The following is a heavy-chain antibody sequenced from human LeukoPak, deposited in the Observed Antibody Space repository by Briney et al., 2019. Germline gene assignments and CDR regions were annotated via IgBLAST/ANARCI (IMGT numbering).Heavy chain of an antibody. D-gene: IGHD3-22*01. CDR2: ISYDGSNK. CDR3: AKDRYYYDSSGYYPGYYYYGMDV. J-gene: IGHJ6*02. V-gene: IGHV3-30*18. Sequence: PGRSLRLSCAASGFTFSSYGMHWVRQAPGKGLEWVAVISYDGSNKYYADSVKGRFTISRDNSKNTLYLQMNSLRAEDTAAYYCAKDRYYYDSSGYYPGYYYYGMDVWGQGTTVTVSS. CDR1: GFTFSSYG.